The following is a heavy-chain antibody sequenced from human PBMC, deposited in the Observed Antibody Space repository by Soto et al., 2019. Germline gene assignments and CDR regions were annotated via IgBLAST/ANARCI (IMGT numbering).Heavy chain of an antibody. CDR1: GGSFKSGSYS. Sequence: SETLSLTCTVSGGSFKSGSYSWSWIRQPPGKGLEWIGYVYHTGRTSYNPALKSRVSISMDTSKNQFSLNLDSVTAADTAVYYCARERRFLEWLLGEYGMDVWGQGTTVTVSS. J-gene: IGHJ6*02. D-gene: IGHD3-3*01. CDR3: ARERRFLEWLLGEYGMDV. V-gene: IGHV4-61*01. CDR2: VYHTGRT.